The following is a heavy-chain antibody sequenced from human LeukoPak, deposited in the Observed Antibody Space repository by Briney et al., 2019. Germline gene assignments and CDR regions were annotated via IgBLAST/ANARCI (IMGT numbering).Heavy chain of an antibody. CDR1: GFTVSSNN. V-gene: IGHV3-21*01. D-gene: IGHD3-22*01. CDR2: IRSSTTYV. J-gene: IGHJ4*02. CDR3: ARDSLTMIVGRQKRGLDY. Sequence: GGSLRLSCAASGFTVSSNNMNWVRQVPGKGLEWVSSIRSSTTYVYYADSVKGRFTISRDNAKNSLYLQMNSLRAEDTAVYYCARDSLTMIVGRQKRGLDYWGQGTLVTVSS.